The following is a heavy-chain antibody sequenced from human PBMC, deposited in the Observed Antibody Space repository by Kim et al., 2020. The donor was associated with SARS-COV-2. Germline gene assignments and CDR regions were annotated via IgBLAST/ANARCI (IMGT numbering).Heavy chain of an antibody. V-gene: IGHV4-34*01. J-gene: IGHJ4*02. CDR3: ARRDSSSWYNY. Sequence: NYNPSLMSRVTISVDTSKNQFSLRLSSMTAADTAVYFCARRDSSSWYNYWGQGTLVTVSS. D-gene: IGHD6-13*01.